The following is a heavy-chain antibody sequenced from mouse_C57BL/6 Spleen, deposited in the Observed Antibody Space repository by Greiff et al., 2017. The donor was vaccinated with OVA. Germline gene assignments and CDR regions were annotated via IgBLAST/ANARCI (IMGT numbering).Heavy chain of an antibody. CDR1: GYAFTNYL. V-gene: IGHV1-54*01. D-gene: IGHD2-4*01. CDR2: INPGSGGT. CDR3: ARDYDYDGKDYFDY. Sequence: VQLQQSGAELVRPGTSVKVSCKASGYAFTNYLIEWVKQRPGQGLEWIGVINPGSGGTNYNEKFKGKATLTADKSSSTAYMQLSSLTSEDSAVYFCARDYDYDGKDYFDYWGQGTTLTVSS. J-gene: IGHJ2*01.